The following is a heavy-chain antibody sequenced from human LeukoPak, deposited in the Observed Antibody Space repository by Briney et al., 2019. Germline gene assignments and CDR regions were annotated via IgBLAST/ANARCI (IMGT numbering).Heavy chain of an antibody. V-gene: IGHV3-23*01. D-gene: IGHD5-18*01. CDR3: ARKVAVAMDLDY. Sequence: PGGSLRLSCAASGFTFSSYAMTWVRQVPGKGLEWVSSITGAGSSTKYADSVNGRFTISRDNSKNTVSLQMTGLRAEDTAAYYCARKVAVAMDLDYWGQGTLVTVSS. CDR2: ITGAGSST. J-gene: IGHJ4*02. CDR1: GFTFSSYA.